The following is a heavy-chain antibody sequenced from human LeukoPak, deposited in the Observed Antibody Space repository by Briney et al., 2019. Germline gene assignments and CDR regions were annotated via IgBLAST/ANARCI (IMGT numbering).Heavy chain of an antibody. CDR2: LWYDGSNK. J-gene: IGHJ6*02. CDR3: AGDYGEYYYGMDV. D-gene: IGHD4-17*01. Sequence: PGGSLRLSCAASGFTFSSYGMHWVRQAPGKGLEWVAVLWYDGSNKCYADSVKGRFTISRDNSKNTLYLQMNSLRAEDTAVYYCAGDYGEYYYGMDVWGQGTTVTVSS. V-gene: IGHV3-33*01. CDR1: GFTFSSYG.